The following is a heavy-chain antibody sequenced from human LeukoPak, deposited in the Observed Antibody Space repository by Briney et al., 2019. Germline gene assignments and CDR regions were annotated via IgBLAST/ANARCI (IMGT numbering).Heavy chain of an antibody. J-gene: IGHJ4*02. CDR2: ISYDGSSS. CDR1: GFTFSGHA. V-gene: IGHV3-30*18. CDR3: AKDWGQRGVGASLGH. D-gene: IGHD1-26*01. Sequence: GGSLRLSCAASGFTFSGHAMVWVRQGPGKGLEWVSFISYDGSSSVYADSVMGRFAISRDNSKNTVDLQINSLRYEDTAIYYCAKDWGQRGVGASLGHWGQGTLVAVSS.